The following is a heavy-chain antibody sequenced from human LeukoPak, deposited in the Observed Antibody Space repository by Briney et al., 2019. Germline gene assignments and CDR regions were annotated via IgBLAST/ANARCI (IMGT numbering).Heavy chain of an antibody. D-gene: IGHD1-26*01. V-gene: IGHV3-30*02. Sequence: PGGSLRLSCAASGFTFSSYGMHWVRQAPGKGLEWVAFIRYDGSNKYYADSVKGRFTISRDNSKNTLYLQMNSLRAEDTAVYYCAREGVGATGLDIWGQGTMVTVSS. CDR2: IRYDGSNK. CDR3: AREGVGATGLDI. CDR1: GFTFSSYG. J-gene: IGHJ3*02.